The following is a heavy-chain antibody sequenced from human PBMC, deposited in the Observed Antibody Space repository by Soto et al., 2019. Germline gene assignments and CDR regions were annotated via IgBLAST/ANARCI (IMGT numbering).Heavy chain of an antibody. V-gene: IGHV3-11*01. D-gene: IGHD6-13*01. CDR1: GFTFSYYY. CDR2: ISSSGSPI. Sequence: GVSLRLSCAASGFTFSYYYMTWIRQAPGKGLEWVSYISSSGSPIYYADSVKGRFTISRDNAKNSLYLQMNSLRAEDTAVYYCARGGQQLHGMDVWGQGTTVTVSS. CDR3: ARGGQQLHGMDV. J-gene: IGHJ6*02.